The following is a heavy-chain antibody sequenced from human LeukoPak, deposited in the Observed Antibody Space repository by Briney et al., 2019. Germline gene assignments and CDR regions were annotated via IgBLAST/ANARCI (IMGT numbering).Heavy chain of an antibody. J-gene: IGHJ4*02. V-gene: IGHV3-23*01. CDR1: GFTFSNYA. Sequence: PGGSLRLSCGASGFTFSNYAISWVRQAPGKGLEWVSGITNGGGNTNYADSVKVRFTISRDNAKNTLYLQIDSLRAEDTAIYYCAKGATSAYFYPLDSWGQGTLVTVSS. D-gene: IGHD3-22*01. CDR3: AKGATSAYFYPLDS. CDR2: ITNGGGNT.